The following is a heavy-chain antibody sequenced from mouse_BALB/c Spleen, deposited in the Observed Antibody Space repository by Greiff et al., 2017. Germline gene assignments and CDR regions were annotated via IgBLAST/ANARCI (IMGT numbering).Heavy chain of an antibody. Sequence: EVQGVESGGGLVQPGGSLRLSCAASGFTFTDYYMSWVRQPPGKALEWLGFIRNKANGYTTAYSASVKGRFTISRDNSQSILYLQMNTLRAEDSAAYYGARGGNREGRNYYAMDYWGQGTSVTVSS. CDR1: GFTFTDYY. CDR3: ARGGNREGRNYYAMDY. CDR2: IRNKANGYTT. V-gene: IGHV7-3*02. J-gene: IGHJ4*01.